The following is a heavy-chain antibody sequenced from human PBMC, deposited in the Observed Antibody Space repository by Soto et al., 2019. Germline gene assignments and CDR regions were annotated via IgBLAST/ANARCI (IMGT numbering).Heavy chain of an antibody. D-gene: IGHD2-21*01. CDR2: ISYDGITQ. CDR1: GFTFNTYA. CDR3: ARGVAIRLLSYSIGWHDDLDY. V-gene: IGHV3-30-3*01. Sequence: QVQLVESGGGVVQPGRSLRLACAASGFTFNTYATYWVRQAPGKGLDWVAVISYDGITQYYADSVKGRFTISRDNCKNTVYLQLNCLRPEDTAVYYCARGVAIRLLSYSIGWHDDLDYWGQGTLVTVSS. J-gene: IGHJ4*02.